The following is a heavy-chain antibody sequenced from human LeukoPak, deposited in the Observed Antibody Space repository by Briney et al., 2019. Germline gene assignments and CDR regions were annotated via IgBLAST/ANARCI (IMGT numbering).Heavy chain of an antibody. V-gene: IGHV3-30-3*01. CDR2: ISYDGSNK. CDR1: GFTFSSYA. J-gene: IGHJ4*02. CDR3: AREAGGRFDY. Sequence: HPGGSLRLSCAASGFTFSSYAVHWVRQAPGKGLEWVAVISYDGSNKYYADSVKGRFTISRDNSKNTLYLQMNSLRAEDTAVYYCAREAGGRFDYWGQGTLVTVSS. D-gene: IGHD3-16*01.